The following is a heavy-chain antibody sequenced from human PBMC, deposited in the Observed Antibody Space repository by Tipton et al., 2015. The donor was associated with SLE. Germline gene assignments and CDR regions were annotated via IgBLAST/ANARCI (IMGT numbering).Heavy chain of an antibody. CDR1: GFTFSSYA. CDR2: ISENGFYT. V-gene: IGHV3-23*01. CDR3: ARHSRNADYMDV. Sequence: SLRLSCAASGFTFSSYAISWVRQAPGKGLEWVSDISENGFYTNYADSVKGRFTISRDNSKNTFYLQMNSLRAEDSAVYYCARHSRNADYMDVWGKGTTVTVSS. D-gene: IGHD3-22*01. J-gene: IGHJ6*03.